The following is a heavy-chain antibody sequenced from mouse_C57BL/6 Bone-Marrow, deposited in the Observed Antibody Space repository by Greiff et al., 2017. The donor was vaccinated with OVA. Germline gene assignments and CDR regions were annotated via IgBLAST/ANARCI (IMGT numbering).Heavy chain of an antibody. CDR1: GFTFSSYA. CDR2: ISSGGDYS. D-gene: IGHD2-5*01. V-gene: IGHV5-9-1*02. Sequence: EVQGVESGEGLVKPGGSLKLSCAASGFTFSSYAMSWVRQTPEKRLEWVAYISSGGDYSYYADTVKGRFTISRDNARNTLYLQMSSLKSEDTAMYYCTRRAYSNYAMDYWGQGTSVTVSS. CDR3: TRRAYSNYAMDY. J-gene: IGHJ4*01.